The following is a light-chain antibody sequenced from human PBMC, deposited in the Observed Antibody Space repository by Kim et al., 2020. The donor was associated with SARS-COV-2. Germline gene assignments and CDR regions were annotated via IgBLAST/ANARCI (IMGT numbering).Light chain of an antibody. CDR1: QSVRNN. V-gene: IGKV3-15*01. J-gene: IGKJ4*01. CDR3: LQYDDWPLLT. Sequence: IVMTQSPATLSVSPGERVTLSCRASQSVRNNLAWYQQRPGQAPRLLIYGASTRATDISARFSGSGSGTEFTLTIRSLQSEDLGIYYCLQYDDWPLLTFGGGTKLEI. CDR2: GAS.